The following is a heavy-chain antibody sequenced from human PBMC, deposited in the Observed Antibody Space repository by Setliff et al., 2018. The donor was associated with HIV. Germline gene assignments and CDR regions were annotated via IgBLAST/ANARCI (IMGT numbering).Heavy chain of an antibody. CDR2: IYSTGST. D-gene: IGHD4-17*01. J-gene: IGHJ4*02. CDR3: AKGAGFYGDYTFDH. Sequence: TSETLSLTCTVSGASITSHYWSWSRQSPGRELEWIGYIYSTGSTNYNPSLQSRVTISMVASRNQFSLKVTSVTAADTAVYYCAKGAGFYGDYTFDHWGQGRQVTVSS. CDR1: GASITSHY. V-gene: IGHV4-59*11.